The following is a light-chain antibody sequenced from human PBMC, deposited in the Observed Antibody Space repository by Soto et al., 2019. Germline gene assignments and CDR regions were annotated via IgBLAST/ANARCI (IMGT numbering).Light chain of an antibody. CDR1: SGDIGIYNF. CDR3: TSYTRSNTWV. Sequence: QSALTQPASVSGSLGQSITISCTGTSGDIGIYNFVSWFHQRPAKPPKLLIFEVHNRPSGVSDRFSATESGNAASLTIAGLQADDEGDYYCTSYTRSNTWVFGGGTKLTVL. J-gene: IGLJ3*02. V-gene: IGLV2-14*01. CDR2: EVH.